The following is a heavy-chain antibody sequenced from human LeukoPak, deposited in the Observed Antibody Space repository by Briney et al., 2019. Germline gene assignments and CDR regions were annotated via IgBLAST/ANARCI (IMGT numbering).Heavy chain of an antibody. CDR1: GFTFNYAW. Sequence: GGSLRLSCAASGFTFNYAWMSWVRQVPGKGLEWVGQTVSEIDGGTADYAAPVKGRFTISRDDSKSTLYLQMNSLKIEDTAVYYCATDEDWNYARKDVWGQGATVIVSS. V-gene: IGHV3-15*04. D-gene: IGHD1-7*01. CDR2: TVSEIDGGTA. CDR3: ATDEDWNYARKDV. J-gene: IGHJ6*02.